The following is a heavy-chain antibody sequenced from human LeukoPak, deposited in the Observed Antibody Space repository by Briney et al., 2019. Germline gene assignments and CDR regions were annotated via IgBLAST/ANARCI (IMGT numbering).Heavy chain of an antibody. CDR3: AATSSIAARREYPPWYMDV. V-gene: IGHV1-2*02. CDR2: INPNSGGT. J-gene: IGHJ6*03. CDR1: GYTFTGYY. D-gene: IGHD6-6*01. Sequence: GASVKVSCKASGYTFTGYYMHWVRQAPGQGLEWMGWINPNSGGTNYAQKFQGRVTMTRDTSISTAYMELSSLRSEDTAVYYCAATSSIAARREYPPWYMDVWGKGTTVTVSS.